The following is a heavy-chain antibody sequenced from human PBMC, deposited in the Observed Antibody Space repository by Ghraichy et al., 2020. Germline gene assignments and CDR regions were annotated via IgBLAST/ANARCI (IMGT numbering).Heavy chain of an antibody. J-gene: IGHJ3*02. V-gene: IGHV4-31*03. CDR3: ARVPGYYDSSGYPHDDAFDI. CDR1: GGSISSGGYY. CDR2: IYYSGST. Sequence: SETLSLTCTVSGGSISSGGYYWSWIRQHPGKGLEWIGYIYYSGSTYYNPSLKSRVTISVDTSKNQFSLKLSSVTAADTAVYYCARVPGYYDSSGYPHDDAFDIWGQGTMVTVSS. D-gene: IGHD3-22*01.